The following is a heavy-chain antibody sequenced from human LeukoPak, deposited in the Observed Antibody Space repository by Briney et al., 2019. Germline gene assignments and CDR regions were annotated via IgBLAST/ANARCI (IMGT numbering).Heavy chain of an antibody. D-gene: IGHD3-22*01. CDR2: IYYSGST. V-gene: IGHV4-59*01. J-gene: IGHJ4*02. Sequence: PSETLSLTCTVSGGSISSCYWSWIRQPPGKGLEWIGYIYYSGSTNYNPSLKSRVTISVDTSKNQFSLKLSSVTAADTAVYYCARAPYYYDSSGYLDYWGQGTLVTVSS. CDR3: ARAPYYYDSSGYLDY. CDR1: GGSISSCY.